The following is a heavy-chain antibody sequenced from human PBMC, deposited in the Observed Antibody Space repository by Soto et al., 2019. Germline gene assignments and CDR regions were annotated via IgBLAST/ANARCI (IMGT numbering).Heavy chain of an antibody. Sequence: GGSLRLSCAASGFTFSSYAMSWVRQAPGKGLEWVSAISGSGGSTYYADSVKGRFTISRDNSKNTLYLQMNSLRAEDTAVYYCAKDREYQLLSDGMDVWGQGTTVTVSS. CDR3: AKDREYQLLSDGMDV. V-gene: IGHV3-23*01. J-gene: IGHJ6*02. CDR1: GFTFSSYA. CDR2: ISGSGGST. D-gene: IGHD2-2*01.